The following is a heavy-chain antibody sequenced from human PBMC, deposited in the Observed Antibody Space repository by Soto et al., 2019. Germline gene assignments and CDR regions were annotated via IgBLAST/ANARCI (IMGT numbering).Heavy chain of an antibody. J-gene: IGHJ6*02. CDR1: GFTFGSYA. CDR3: AKDKSYGDYDGYYYYGMDV. V-gene: IGHV3-23*01. Sequence: GGSLRLSCAASGFTFGSYAMSWVRQAPGKGLEWVSAISGSGGSTYYADSVKGRFTISRDNSKNTLYLQMNSLRAEDTAVYYCAKDKSYGDYDGYYYYGMDVWGQGTTVTVSS. CDR2: ISGSGGST. D-gene: IGHD4-17*01.